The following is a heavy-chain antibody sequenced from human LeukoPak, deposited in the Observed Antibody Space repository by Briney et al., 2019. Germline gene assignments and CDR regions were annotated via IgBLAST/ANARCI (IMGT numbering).Heavy chain of an antibody. CDR3: ARDHDWGADY. J-gene: IGHJ4*02. CDR1: GFTFTDHY. V-gene: IGHV1-2*02. D-gene: IGHD7-27*01. CDR2: INGKRGDT. Sequence: ASVKVSCKVSGFTFTDHYMHWVRQAPGQGLEWMGWINGKRGDTNYAQNFQDRVTMTRDTSTSTVYMELSRLTVDDTAVYYCARDHDWGADYWGQGTLVTVSS.